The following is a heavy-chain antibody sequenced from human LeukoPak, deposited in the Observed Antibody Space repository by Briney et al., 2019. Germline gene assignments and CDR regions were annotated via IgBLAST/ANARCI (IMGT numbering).Heavy chain of an antibody. CDR1: GFTFSSYS. J-gene: IGHJ2*01. Sequence: GGSLRLSCAASGFTFSSYSMNWVRQAPGKGLEWVSSISSSSSYIHYADSVQGRFTISRDNSKNTLFLQMNSLRPEDTAVYYCARKNGAYWYLDLWGRGTLVTVSS. V-gene: IGHV3-21*01. CDR2: ISSSSSYI. CDR3: ARKNGAYWYLDL. D-gene: IGHD1-26*01.